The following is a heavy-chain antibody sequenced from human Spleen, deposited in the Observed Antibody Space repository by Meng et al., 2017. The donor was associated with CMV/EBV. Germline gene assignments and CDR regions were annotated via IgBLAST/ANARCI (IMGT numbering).Heavy chain of an antibody. D-gene: IGHD3-3*01. CDR2: IKQDGSDK. Sequence: GESLKISCAASGFTFSGYWMNWVRQSPGKGLEWVANIKQDGSDKYYVGSVKGRFTISRDNAKNSLYLQMNSLRAEDTAIYYCARGFLEWLLVGGYLWYFDSWGQGTLVTVSS. V-gene: IGHV3-7*01. CDR3: ARGFLEWLLVGGYLWYFDS. J-gene: IGHJ4*02. CDR1: GFTFSGYW.